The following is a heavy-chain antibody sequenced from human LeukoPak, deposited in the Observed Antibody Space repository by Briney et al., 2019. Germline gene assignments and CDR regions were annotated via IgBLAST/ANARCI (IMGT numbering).Heavy chain of an antibody. CDR2: MNPNSGNT. V-gene: IGHV1-8*01. CDR1: GYTFTSYD. Sequence: GASVKVSCKASGYTFTSYDINWVRQATGQGLEWMGWMNPNSGNTGYAQKFQGRVTMTRNTSISTAYMELSSLRSEDTAEYYCAFGYSGYDRPDYFDYWGQGTLVTVSS. CDR3: AFGYSGYDRPDYFDY. D-gene: IGHD5-12*01. J-gene: IGHJ4*02.